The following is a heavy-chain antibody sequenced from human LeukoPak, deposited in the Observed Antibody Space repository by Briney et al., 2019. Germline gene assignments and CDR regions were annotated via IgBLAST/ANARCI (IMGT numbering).Heavy chain of an antibody. D-gene: IGHD5-18*01. CDR2: INPNSGGT. Sequence: AASVKVSCKASGYTFTGYYMHWVRQAPGQGLEWMGWINPNSGGTNYAQKFQGRVTMTRDTSISTAYMELSRLRSDDTAVYYCARDPDMSSYGLVGWFDPWGQGTLVTVSS. CDR1: GYTFTGYY. J-gene: IGHJ5*02. V-gene: IGHV1-2*02. CDR3: ARDPDMSSYGLVGWFDP.